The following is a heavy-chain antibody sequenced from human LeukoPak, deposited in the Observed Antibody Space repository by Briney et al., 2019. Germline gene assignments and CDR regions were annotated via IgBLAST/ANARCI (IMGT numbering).Heavy chain of an antibody. CDR3: ARVGQYSSGWYGLTDYYYYGMDV. CDR2: INHSGST. J-gene: IGHJ6*02. D-gene: IGHD6-19*01. V-gene: IGHV4-34*01. CDR1: GGSFSGYY. Sequence: SETLSLTCAVYGGSFSGYYWSWIRQPPGKGLEWIGEINHSGSTNYNPSLKSRVTISVDTSKNQFSLKLSSVTAADTAVYYCARVGQYSSGWYGLTDYYYYGMDVWGQGTTVTVSS.